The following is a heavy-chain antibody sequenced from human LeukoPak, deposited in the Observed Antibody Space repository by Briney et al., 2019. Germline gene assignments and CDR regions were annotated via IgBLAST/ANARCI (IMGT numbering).Heavy chain of an antibody. Sequence: GGSLRLFCAASGFTFSSYAMSWVRQAPGKGLEWVSAISGSGHSTFYADSVKGRFTISRDNFKNVLFLEMSSLRGDDTAVYYCAKDCWFDPWGQGTLVSVSS. CDR1: GFTFSSYA. CDR2: ISGSGHST. CDR3: AKDCWFDP. V-gene: IGHV3-23*01. J-gene: IGHJ5*02.